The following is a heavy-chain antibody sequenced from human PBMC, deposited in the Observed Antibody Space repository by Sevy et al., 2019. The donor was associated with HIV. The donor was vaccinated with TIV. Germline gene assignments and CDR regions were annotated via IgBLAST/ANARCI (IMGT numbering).Heavy chain of an antibody. CDR1: GFTFGDYA. V-gene: IGHV3-49*04. CDR3: TLGQGIVATIADYFDY. CDR2: IRSKAYGGTT. D-gene: IGHD5-12*01. J-gene: IGHJ4*02. Sequence: GGSLRLSCTASGFTFGDYAMSWVRQAPGKGLEWVGLIRSKAYGGTTEYAASVKGRFTISRDDSKSIAYLQMNSLKTEDTAVYYCTLGQGIVATIADYFDYWGQGTLVTVSS.